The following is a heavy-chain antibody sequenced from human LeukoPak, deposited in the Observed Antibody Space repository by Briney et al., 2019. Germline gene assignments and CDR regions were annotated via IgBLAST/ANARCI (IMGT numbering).Heavy chain of an antibody. CDR3: VREFVGGTFDY. V-gene: IGHV1-46*01. J-gene: IGHJ4*02. CDR1: GYTFTTYY. Sequence: GASLKASCKASGYTFTTYYIHWMRQTPGQGFEWMGVSHPDAGTTDHGPRFRDRFVMTADTATSTVYMELRSLTSKDTGVYYCVREFVGGTFDYWGQGALITVSA. CDR2: SHPDAGTT. D-gene: IGHD3-3*01.